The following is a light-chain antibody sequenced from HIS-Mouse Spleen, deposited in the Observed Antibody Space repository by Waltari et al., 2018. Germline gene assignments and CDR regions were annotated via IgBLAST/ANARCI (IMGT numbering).Light chain of an antibody. Sequence: NFMLTQPHSVSESPGKTVTISCTGSSGSIASNSVQWYQPRPGSAPTTVIYADNPRPAGVPVRYSGSIDSSYNSASLTISGLKTEDEADYYCQSYDSSNVVFGGGTKLTVL. CDR1: SGSIASNS. V-gene: IGLV6-57*02. CDR3: QSYDSSNVV. CDR2: ADN. J-gene: IGLJ2*01.